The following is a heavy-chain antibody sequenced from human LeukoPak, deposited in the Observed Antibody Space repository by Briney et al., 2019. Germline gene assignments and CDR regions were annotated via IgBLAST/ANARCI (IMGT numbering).Heavy chain of an antibody. CDR2: ISSSSSYI. V-gene: IGHV3-21*01. J-gene: IGHJ4*02. CDR1: GFTFSSYS. Sequence: GGSLRLSCAASGFTFSSYSMNWVRQAPGKGLEWVSSISSSSSYIYYADSVKGRFTISRDNAKNSLYLQMNSLRAEDTAVYYCARDLHYDFWSGYYTGDVDYFDYWGQGTLVTASS. D-gene: IGHD3-3*01. CDR3: ARDLHYDFWSGYYTGDVDYFDY.